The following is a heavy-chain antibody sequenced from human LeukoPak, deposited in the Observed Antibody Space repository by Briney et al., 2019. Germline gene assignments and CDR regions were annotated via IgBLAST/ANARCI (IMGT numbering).Heavy chain of an antibody. CDR3: ATMVRGVDDAFDI. CDR1: GYTLTELS. J-gene: IGHJ3*02. D-gene: IGHD3-10*01. V-gene: IGHV1-24*01. CDR2: FDPEDGET. Sequence: GASVKVSCKVSGYTLTELSMHWVRQAPGKGLEWMGGFDPEDGETIYAQKFQGRVTMTEDTSTDTAYMELSSLRSEDTAVYYRATMVRGVDDAFDIWGQGTMVTVSS.